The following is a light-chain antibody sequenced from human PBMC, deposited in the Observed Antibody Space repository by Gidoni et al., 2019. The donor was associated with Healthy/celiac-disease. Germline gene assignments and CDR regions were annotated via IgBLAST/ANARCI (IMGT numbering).Light chain of an antibody. V-gene: IGLV2-8*01. Sequence: QSALTPPLSASGSPGQSVTISCTGTSSDVGVYNYVSWYQQHPGKAPTLMIYGVSKRPSGVPHRFSGSKSGNTASLTVSGLQAEDEADYYCSSYAGSNTVVFGGGTKLTVL. CDR2: GVS. J-gene: IGLJ2*01. CDR3: SSYAGSNTVV. CDR1: SSDVGVYNY.